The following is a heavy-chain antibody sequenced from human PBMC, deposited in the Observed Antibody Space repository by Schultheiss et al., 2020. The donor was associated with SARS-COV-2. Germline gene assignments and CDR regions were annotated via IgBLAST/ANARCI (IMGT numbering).Heavy chain of an antibody. CDR3: ARDLLAPRRYYYGSGSYNYYYYGMDV. D-gene: IGHD3-10*01. CDR1: GFTFSSYG. V-gene: IGHV3-30*03. CDR2: ISYDGSDK. Sequence: GGSLRLSCAASGFTFSSYGMHWVRQAPGKGLEWVAFISYDGSDKYYADSVKGRFTISRDNAKNSLYLQMNSLRAEDTAVYYCARDLLAPRRYYYGSGSYNYYYYGMDVWGQGTTVTVSS. J-gene: IGHJ6*02.